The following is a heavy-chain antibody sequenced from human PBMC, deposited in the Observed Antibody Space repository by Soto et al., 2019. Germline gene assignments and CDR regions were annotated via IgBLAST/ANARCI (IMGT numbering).Heavy chain of an antibody. D-gene: IGHD2-15*01. CDR3: AKDRSCSGDSCSLELDC. V-gene: IGHV3-23*01. CDR2: ISGGGTYT. CDR1: GFTFSRYA. J-gene: IGHJ4*02. Sequence: GGSLRLSCAASGFTFSRYAMNWVRQTPGKGLEWVSSISGGGTYTDYADSVEGRFTISRDNFKSALYLQMNSLTAEDTAVYYCAKDRSCSGDSCSLELDCWGQGTLVTVSS.